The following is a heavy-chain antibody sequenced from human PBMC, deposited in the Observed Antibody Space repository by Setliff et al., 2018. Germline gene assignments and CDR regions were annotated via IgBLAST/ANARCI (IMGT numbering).Heavy chain of an antibody. CDR1: GGSISSSNYY. V-gene: IGHV4-39*07. J-gene: IGHJ4*02. D-gene: IGHD2-15*01. CDR2: IYYSGST. Sequence: SETLSLTCTVSGGSISSSNYYWGWIRQPPGKGLEWIGSIYYSGSTYYNPSLTSRVTISVDTSKNQFSLKLSSVTAADTAVYYCARRGKYSSLVWGQGTLVTVSS. CDR3: ARRGKYSSLV.